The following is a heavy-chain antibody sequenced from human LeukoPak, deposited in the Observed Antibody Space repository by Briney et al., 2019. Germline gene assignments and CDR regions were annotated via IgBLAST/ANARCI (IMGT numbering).Heavy chain of an antibody. CDR3: ARGPYSYDSSGAFDI. J-gene: IGHJ3*02. D-gene: IGHD3-22*01. CDR2: IYTSGST. CDR1: GGSISSYY. Sequence: SETLSLTCTVSGGSISSYYWSWIRQPAGKGLEWIGRIYTSGSTNYNPSLKSRVTVSVDTSKNQFSLKLSSVTAADTAVYFCARGPYSYDSSGAFDIWGQGTMVTVSS. V-gene: IGHV4-4*07.